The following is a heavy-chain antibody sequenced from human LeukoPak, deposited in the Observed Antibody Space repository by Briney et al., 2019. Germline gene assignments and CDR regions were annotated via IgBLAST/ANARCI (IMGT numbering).Heavy chain of an antibody. CDR2: VSSSSSSYI. D-gene: IGHD4-11*01. CDR3: ARDRHSNYASFDP. CDR1: GFTFSSYS. Sequence: PGGSLRLSCAASGFTFSSYSMNWVRQAPGKGLEWISSVSSSSSSYIYYADSVKGRFTISRDNAKNSLYLQMNSLRAEDTAVYYCARDRHSNYASFDPWGQGTLVTVSS. V-gene: IGHV3-21*01. J-gene: IGHJ5*02.